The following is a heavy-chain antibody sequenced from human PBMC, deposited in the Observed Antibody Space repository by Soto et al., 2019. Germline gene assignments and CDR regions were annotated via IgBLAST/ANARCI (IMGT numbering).Heavy chain of an antibody. CDR3: ARDQAASLDYYYGMDV. Sequence: SETLSLTCTFSGGSISSGGYYWSWLRQHPGKGLEWIGYIYYSGSTYYNPSLKSRVTISVDTSKNQFSLKLSSVTAADTAVYYCARDQAASLDYYYGMDVWGQGTTVTVSS. CDR2: IYYSGST. D-gene: IGHD2-15*01. V-gene: IGHV4-31*03. J-gene: IGHJ6*02. CDR1: GGSISSGGYY.